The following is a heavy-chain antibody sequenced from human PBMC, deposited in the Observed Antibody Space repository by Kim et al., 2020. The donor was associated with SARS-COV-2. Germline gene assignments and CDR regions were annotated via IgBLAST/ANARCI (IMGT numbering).Heavy chain of an antibody. CDR3: AKLAGANSFDY. V-gene: IGHV1-18*04. CDR1: GYTFTSYD. CDR2: ISPYNGNT. Sequence: ASVKVSCKASGYTFTSYDISWVRQAPGQGLEWMEWISPYNGNTNYAQNLQGRVTMTTDTSTSTAYMELRSLRSDDTAVYYCAKLAGANSFDYWGQGTLVTVSS. J-gene: IGHJ4*02. D-gene: IGHD1-26*01.